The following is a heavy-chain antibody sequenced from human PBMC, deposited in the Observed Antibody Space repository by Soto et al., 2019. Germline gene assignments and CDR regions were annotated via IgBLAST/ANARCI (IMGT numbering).Heavy chain of an antibody. V-gene: IGHV4-30-4*01. Sequence: QVQLQESGPGLVKPSQTLSLTCTVSGGSISSGDYYWSWIRQPPGKGLEWIGYIYYSGSTYYNPSLQSRVTISVDTSKNQFSLKLSSVTAADTAVYYCARIVAWSTPYYYCGMDVWGQGTTVTVSS. CDR1: GGSISSGDYY. J-gene: IGHJ6*02. CDR2: IYYSGST. D-gene: IGHD3-9*01. CDR3: ARIVAWSTPYYYCGMDV.